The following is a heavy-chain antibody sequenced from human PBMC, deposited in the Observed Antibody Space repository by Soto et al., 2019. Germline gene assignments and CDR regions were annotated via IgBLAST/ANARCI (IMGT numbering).Heavy chain of an antibody. CDR3: ARYWSYRYFDY. Sequence: PSETLSLTCAVYGGSFSGYYWSWIRQPPGKGLEWIGEINHSGSTNYNPSLKSRVTISVDTSKNQFSLKLSSVTAADTAVYYCARYWSYRYFDYWGQGTLVTVSS. J-gene: IGHJ4*02. CDR2: INHSGST. V-gene: IGHV4-34*01. CDR1: GGSFSGYY. D-gene: IGHD1-7*01.